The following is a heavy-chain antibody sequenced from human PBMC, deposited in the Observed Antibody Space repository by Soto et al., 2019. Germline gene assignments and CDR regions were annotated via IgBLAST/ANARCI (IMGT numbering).Heavy chain of an antibody. CDR3: AGVKRRDIEATIPGWFDP. D-gene: IGHD5-12*01. J-gene: IGHJ5*02. CDR1: GGSISSYY. CDR2: IYYSGST. Sequence: QVQLQESGPGLVKPSETLSLTCTVSGGSISSYYWSWIRQPPGKGLEWIGYIYYSGSTNYNPSLKGRVTITVDTSKNQFSVKLSSVTAADTAVYYCAGVKRRDIEATIPGWFDPWGQGTLVTVSS. V-gene: IGHV4-59*01.